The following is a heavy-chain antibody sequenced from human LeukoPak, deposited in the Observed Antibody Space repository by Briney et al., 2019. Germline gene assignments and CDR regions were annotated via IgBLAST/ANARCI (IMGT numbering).Heavy chain of an antibody. CDR1: GGSFSGYY. V-gene: IGHV4-34*01. CDR3: ARDGGRIEQQLVADAFDI. D-gene: IGHD6-13*01. CDR2: IYHSGST. J-gene: IGHJ3*02. Sequence: SETLSLTCAVYGGSFSGYYWSWIRQPPGKGLEWIGEIYHSGSTNYNPSLKSRVTISVDKSKNQFSLKLSSVTAADTAVYYCARDGGRIEQQLVADAFDIWGQGTMVTVSS.